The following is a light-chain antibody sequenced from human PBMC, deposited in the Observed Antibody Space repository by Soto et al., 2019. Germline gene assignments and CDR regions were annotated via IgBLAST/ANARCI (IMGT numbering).Light chain of an antibody. CDR2: GAS. V-gene: IGKV3-20*01. Sequence: EIVFTQSPGTLSLSPGERATLSYRASQSVSSSYLAWYQQKPGQAPRLLIYGASSRATGIPDRFSGSGSGTDFTLTISRLEPEDFAVYYCQQYGSSPPTFGQGTKVDIK. J-gene: IGKJ1*01. CDR1: QSVSSSY. CDR3: QQYGSSPPT.